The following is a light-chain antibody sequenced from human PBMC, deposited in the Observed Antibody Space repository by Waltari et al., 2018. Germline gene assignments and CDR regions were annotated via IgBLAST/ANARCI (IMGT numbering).Light chain of an antibody. CDR1: SPNIGSNT. CDR2: SNK. Sequence: QSVLTQPPSASGTPGQRVTISCSGSSPNIGSNTVNWYQQRPGTAPKLPIYSNKQRTAGLPTRVSSSKSGTSASLAISGVQSEDEADYYCAAWDDSLNGWVFGGGTKLTVL. J-gene: IGLJ3*02. CDR3: AAWDDSLNGWV. V-gene: IGLV1-44*01.